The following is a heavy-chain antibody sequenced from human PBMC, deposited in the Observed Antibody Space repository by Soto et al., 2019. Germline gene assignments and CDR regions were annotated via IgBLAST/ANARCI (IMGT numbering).Heavy chain of an antibody. CDR2: VNPILSMS. V-gene: IGHV1-69*04. J-gene: IGHJ4*02. Sequence: QVQLVQSGAEVKRPGSSVKVSCKASGDTFNFYSINWVRQAPGLGLEWMGRVNPILSMSNYAQRFQGRVTMPADKSTSTAYMDLSGLRSEDTAIYYCATSYGSGYRAFDFWGQGALVTVSS. D-gene: IGHD3-10*01. CDR1: GDTFNFYS. CDR3: ATSYGSGYRAFDF.